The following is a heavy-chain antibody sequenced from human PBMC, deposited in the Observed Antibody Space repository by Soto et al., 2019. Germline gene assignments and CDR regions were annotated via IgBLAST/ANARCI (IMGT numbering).Heavy chain of an antibody. J-gene: IGHJ4*02. V-gene: IGHV3-23*01. CDR2: ITYSGDST. CDR3: AKDRLRIMIRGIIPEI. CDR1: GFTFSSSA. D-gene: IGHD3-10*01. Sequence: GGSLRLSCAASGFTFSSSAMSWVRQAPGKGLEWVSAITYSGDSTNYADSVKGRFTISRDNSKNTLYLQMNSLRAEDTAVYYCAKDRLRIMIRGIIPEIWGQGTLVTVSS.